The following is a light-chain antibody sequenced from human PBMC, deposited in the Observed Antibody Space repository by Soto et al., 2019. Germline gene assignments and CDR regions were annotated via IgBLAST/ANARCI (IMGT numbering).Light chain of an antibody. CDR1: QTMTNY. CDR2: LVS. V-gene: IGKV1-39*01. Sequence: IQMTQSPSSLSASVGDRVTITCRTSQTMTNYLNWYQHKPGEAPKLLIYLVSNLQSGVPSRFSGSGSGTDFTLTISSLQPEDFATYYCQQTHIFPWTFGQWTTVDI. J-gene: IGKJ1*01. CDR3: QQTHIFPWT.